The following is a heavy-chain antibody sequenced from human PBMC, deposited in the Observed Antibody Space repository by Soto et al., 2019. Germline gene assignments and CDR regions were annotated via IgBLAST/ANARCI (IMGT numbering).Heavy chain of an antibody. V-gene: IGHV1-2*04. Sequence: GASVKVSCKASGYTFTGYYMHWVRQAPGQGLEWMGWINPNSGGTNYAQKFQGWVTMTRDTSISTAYMELSRLRSDDTAVYYCARHFYDSSYEISPAFDYWGQGTLVTVSS. D-gene: IGHD3-22*01. CDR3: ARHFYDSSYEISPAFDY. CDR1: GYTFTGYY. CDR2: INPNSGGT. J-gene: IGHJ4*02.